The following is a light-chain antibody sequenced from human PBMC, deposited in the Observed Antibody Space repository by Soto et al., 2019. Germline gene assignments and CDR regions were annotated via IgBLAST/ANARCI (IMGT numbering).Light chain of an antibody. CDR3: QQYTGYPLT. J-gene: IGKJ4*01. V-gene: IGKV1-5*03. Sequence: DIQMTQSPSTLSSFVGARVTITCRASQSIGSWLDWYQQKPGKAPNLLIYKASNLQSGVPSRFSGSGSGTEFTLTISSLQPDDFATYACQQYTGYPLTFGGGTKVEIK. CDR2: KAS. CDR1: QSIGSW.